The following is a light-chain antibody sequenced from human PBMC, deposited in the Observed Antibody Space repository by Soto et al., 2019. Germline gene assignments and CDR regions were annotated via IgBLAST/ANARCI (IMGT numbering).Light chain of an antibody. CDR1: QSISSY. CDR2: AAS. J-gene: IGKJ5*01. V-gene: IGKV1-39*01. CDR3: QQSYSTS. Sequence: DIQMTQSPSSLCASVGDRVSITCRASQSISSYLNWYQQKPGKAPKLLIYAASSLQSGVPSRFSGSGSGTDFTLTISSLQPEDFATYYCQQSYSTSFGQGTRLE.